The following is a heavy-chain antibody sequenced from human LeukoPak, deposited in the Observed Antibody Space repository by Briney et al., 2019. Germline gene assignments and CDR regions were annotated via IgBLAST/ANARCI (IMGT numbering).Heavy chain of an antibody. J-gene: IGHJ4*02. Sequence: ASVKVSCKASGYTFTSYGISWVRQAPGQGLEWMGWINPNSGGTNYAQKFQGRATMTRDTSISTAYMELSRLRSDDTAVYYCARDRGSGWQKEFDYWGQGTLVTVSS. V-gene: IGHV1-2*02. D-gene: IGHD6-19*01. CDR3: ARDRGSGWQKEFDY. CDR1: GYTFTSYG. CDR2: INPNSGGT.